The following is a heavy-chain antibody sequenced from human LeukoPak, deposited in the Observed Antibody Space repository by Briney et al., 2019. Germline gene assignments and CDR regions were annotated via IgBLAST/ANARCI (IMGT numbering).Heavy chain of an antibody. Sequence: GGSLRLSCAASGFTFSDYNINWVRQAPGKGLEWVSSISTASSYIYYADSVKGRFTISRDNAKNSLYLQMNSLRAEDTAVYYCARPRYCTNGVCYIDYYYYMDVWGKGTTVTVSS. CDR1: GFTFSDYN. CDR3: ARPRYCTNGVCYIDYYYYMDV. J-gene: IGHJ6*03. D-gene: IGHD2-8*01. V-gene: IGHV3-21*01. CDR2: ISTASSYI.